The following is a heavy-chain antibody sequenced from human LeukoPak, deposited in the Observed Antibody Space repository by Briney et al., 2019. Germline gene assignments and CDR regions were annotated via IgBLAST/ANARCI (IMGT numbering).Heavy chain of an antibody. CDR2: IYSGGST. CDR1: GFTVSSNY. J-gene: IGHJ4*02. D-gene: IGHD3-22*01. Sequence: GGSLRLSCAASGFTVSSNYMSWVRQAPGKGLEWVSVIYSGGSTYYADSVKGRFTISRDNSKNTLYLQMNSLRAEDAAVYYCARDYYDSSGSDYWGQGTLVTVSS. V-gene: IGHV3-66*01. CDR3: ARDYYDSSGSDY.